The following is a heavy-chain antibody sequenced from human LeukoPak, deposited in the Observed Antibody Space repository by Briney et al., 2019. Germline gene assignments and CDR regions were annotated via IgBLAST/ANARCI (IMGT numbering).Heavy chain of an antibody. CDR1: GFTFSSYW. D-gene: IGHD2-15*01. CDR2: IKQDGSEK. CDR3: AREASVGGSDYFDY. Sequence: GGSLRLSCAASGFTFSSYWMSWVRQAPGKGLEWVSNIKQDGSEKYYVDSVKGRFTISRDNAKNSLYLQMNSLRAEDTAVYYCAREASVGGSDYFDYWGQGTLVTVSS. V-gene: IGHV3-7*01. J-gene: IGHJ4*02.